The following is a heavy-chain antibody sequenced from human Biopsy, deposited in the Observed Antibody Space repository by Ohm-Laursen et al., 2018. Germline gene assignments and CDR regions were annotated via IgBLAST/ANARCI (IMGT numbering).Heavy chain of an antibody. J-gene: IGHJ5*02. CDR2: INPATGET. V-gene: IGHV1-2*02. CDR1: GYTFNAYY. D-gene: IGHD3-16*01. CDR3: AKPSGGVSTIGFDP. Sequence: ASVKVSCKTSGYTFNAYYIHWMRQAPGQGLEWMGWINPATGETRYAQRFQGRVTMTRDTSVTTAYMQLSSLTSDDTALYYWAKPSGGVSTIGFDPWGQGTQVIVSS.